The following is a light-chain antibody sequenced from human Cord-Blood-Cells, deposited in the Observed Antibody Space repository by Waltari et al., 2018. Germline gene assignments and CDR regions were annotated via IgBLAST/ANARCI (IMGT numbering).Light chain of an antibody. Sequence: QSALTQPASVSGSPGQSITISSTGTSRDVGGDNYVSWYQQHPGKAPKLMIYDVSKRPSGVSNRFSGSKSGNTASLTISGLQAEDEADYYCSSYTSSSTLVFGGGTKLTVL. CDR1: SRDVGGDNY. CDR3: SSYTSSSTLV. CDR2: DVS. V-gene: IGLV2-14*01. J-gene: IGLJ3*02.